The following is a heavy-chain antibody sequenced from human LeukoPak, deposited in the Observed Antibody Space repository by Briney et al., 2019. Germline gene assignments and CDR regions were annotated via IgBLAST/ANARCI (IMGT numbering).Heavy chain of an antibody. V-gene: IGHV3-11*01. J-gene: IGHJ4*02. CDR1: GFTFSDYY. D-gene: IGHD3-10*01. CDR3: AARKVRGVWFYLDY. Sequence: GGSLRLSCAASGFTFSDYYMSWIRQAPGKGLEWVSYISSSGSTIYYADSVKGRFTISRDNAKNTLYLQMNSLRVEDTAVYFCAARKVRGVWFYLDYWGQGTLVTVSS. CDR2: ISSSGSTI.